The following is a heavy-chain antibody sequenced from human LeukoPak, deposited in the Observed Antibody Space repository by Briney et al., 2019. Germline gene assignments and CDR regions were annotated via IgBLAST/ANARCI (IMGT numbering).Heavy chain of an antibody. CDR2: ISAYNGNT. Sequence: EASVKVSCKASGYTFTSYGISWVRQAPGQGLEWMGWISAYNGNTNYAQKLQGRVTMTTDTSTSTAYMELRSLRSDATAVYSCARRHYGDYYMDVWGKGTTVTVSS. CDR3: ARRHYGDYYMDV. D-gene: IGHD4-17*01. V-gene: IGHV1-18*01. J-gene: IGHJ6*03. CDR1: GYTFTSYG.